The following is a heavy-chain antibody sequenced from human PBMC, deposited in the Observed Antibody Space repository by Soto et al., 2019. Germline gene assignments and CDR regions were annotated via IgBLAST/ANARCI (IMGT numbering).Heavy chain of an antibody. V-gene: IGHV4-61*01. CDR3: ARLIAAAGQDWFDP. CDR1: GGSVSSGSYY. J-gene: IGHJ5*02. CDR2: IYYSGST. D-gene: IGHD6-13*01. Sequence: SETLSLTCTVSGGSVSSGSYYWSWIRQPPGKGLEWIGYIYYSGSTNYNPSLKSRITISVDTSKNQFSLKLSSVTAADTAVYYCARLIAAAGQDWFDPWGQGTLVTVSS.